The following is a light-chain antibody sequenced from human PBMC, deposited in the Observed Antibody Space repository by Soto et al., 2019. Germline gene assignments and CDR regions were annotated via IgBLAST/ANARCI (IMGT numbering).Light chain of an antibody. CDR1: QSISSY. CDR2: APS. Sequence: DIQMTQSPSSLSASVGDRVTITCRASQSISSYLNWYQQKPGEAPKLHICAPSTLQSGVPSRFRGSGSGTDFTFTISSLQPEDFATYYCQHSYSTPYTFGQGTKLDIK. J-gene: IGKJ2*01. V-gene: IGKV1-39*01. CDR3: QHSYSTPYT.